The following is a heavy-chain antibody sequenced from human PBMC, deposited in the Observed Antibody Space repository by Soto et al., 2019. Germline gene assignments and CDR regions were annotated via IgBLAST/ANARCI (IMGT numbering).Heavy chain of an antibody. CDR2: IDQTGRT. J-gene: IGHJ6*02. CDR1: GESFSDYF. CDR3: ARGVGSGRDYGLDV. D-gene: IGHD3-10*01. V-gene: IGHV4-34*01. Sequence: QVQLQQWGAGLLKPSETLSLTCAVSGESFSDYFWSWIRQPPGKGLEWIGEIDQTGRTNYNPCLKSRVIMSVDTSKNQFSLNLSSVTAADTAMYYCARGVGSGRDYGLDVWGQGTTVTVS.